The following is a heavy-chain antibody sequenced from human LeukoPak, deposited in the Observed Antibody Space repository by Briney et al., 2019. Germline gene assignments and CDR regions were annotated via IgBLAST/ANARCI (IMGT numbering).Heavy chain of an antibody. D-gene: IGHD1-26*01. J-gene: IGHJ4*02. CDR3: ATGSRGAKRDFDY. V-gene: IGHV3-23*01. Sequence: GGSLRLSCAASGFTFSSYAMSWVRQAPGKGLEWVSAISGSGGSTYYADSVKGRFTISRDNAKNSLYLQMNSLRAEDTAVYYCATGSRGAKRDFDYWGQGTLVTVSS. CDR2: ISGSGGST. CDR1: GFTFSSYA.